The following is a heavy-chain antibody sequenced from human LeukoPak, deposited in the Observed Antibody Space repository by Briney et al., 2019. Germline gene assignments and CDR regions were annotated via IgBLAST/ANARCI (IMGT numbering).Heavy chain of an antibody. V-gene: IGHV1-2*02. D-gene: IGHD2-15*01. CDR2: INPNSGGT. CDR3: ARAVGSLGYCSGGSCPSGY. J-gene: IGHJ4*02. Sequence: GASVKVSCKASGYTFTGYYMHWVRQAPGQGLEWMGWINPNSGGTNYAQKFQGRVTMTRDTSISTAYMELSRLRSDDTAMYYCARAVGSLGYCSGGSCPSGYWGQGTLVTVSS. CDR1: GYTFTGYY.